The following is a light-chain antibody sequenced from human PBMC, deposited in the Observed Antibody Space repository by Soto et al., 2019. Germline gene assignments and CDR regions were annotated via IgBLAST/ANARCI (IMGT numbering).Light chain of an antibody. CDR1: QGISSY. CDR2: AAS. J-gene: IGKJ1*01. CDR3: QQYYSYPLA. Sequence: AIRMPQSPSSLSASTGDRAALTGRASQGISSYLAWYQQKPGKATKLLIYAASTLQSGVPSRFSGSGSGTDFTLTISCLQSEDFATYYCQQYYSYPLAVGQGTKVDIK. V-gene: IGKV1-8*01.